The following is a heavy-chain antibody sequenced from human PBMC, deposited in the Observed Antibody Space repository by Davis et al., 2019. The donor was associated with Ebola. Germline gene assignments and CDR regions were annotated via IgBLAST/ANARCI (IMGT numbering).Heavy chain of an antibody. Sequence: ASVKVSCKASGFTFKSHGYSWVRQAPGQGLEWVGWISSYNGDTNYAQKVRGRVTMTTDTSTSTVYMELESLRSDDTAVYYCVRSTYDILIDFDFWGQGTLVTVSS. CDR1: GFTFKSHG. V-gene: IGHV1-18*01. D-gene: IGHD3-9*01. CDR3: VRSTYDILIDFDF. J-gene: IGHJ4*02. CDR2: ISSYNGDT.